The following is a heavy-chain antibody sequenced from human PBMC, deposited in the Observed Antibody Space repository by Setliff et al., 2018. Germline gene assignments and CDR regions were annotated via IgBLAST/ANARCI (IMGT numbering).Heavy chain of an antibody. CDR1: GFTFSSYA. CDR3: VKDRYCSDASCSPDYFDY. D-gene: IGHD2-15*01. Sequence: GGSLRLSCAASGFTFSSYAMSWVRQAPGKGLEWVSAISGSGGSTYYADSVKGRFTISRDNSRNTLYLQMNSLRAEDTAVYYCVKDRYCSDASCSPDYFDYWGQGTLVTVSS. J-gene: IGHJ4*02. V-gene: IGHV3-23*01. CDR2: ISGSGGST.